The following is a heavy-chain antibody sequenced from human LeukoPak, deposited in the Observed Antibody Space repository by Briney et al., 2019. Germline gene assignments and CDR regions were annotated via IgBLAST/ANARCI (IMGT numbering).Heavy chain of an antibody. J-gene: IGHJ4*02. CDR2: VYYSGST. CDR3: ARYMSGPGPFDY. CDR1: GCSISSYY. D-gene: IGHD6-19*01. Sequence: SETLSLTCSVSGCSISSYYWSWIRQPPGKGLEWIGYVYYSGSTNSNPSLQSRVTISVDTSKNQFSLQLSSVTAADTAVYYCARYMSGPGPFDYWGQGTLVTVSS. V-gene: IGHV4-59*08.